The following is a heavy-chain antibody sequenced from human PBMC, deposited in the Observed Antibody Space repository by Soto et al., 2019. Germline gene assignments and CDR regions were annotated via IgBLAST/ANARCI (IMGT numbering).Heavy chain of an antibody. V-gene: IGHV1-8*01. Sequence: ASVMVSCKAFGYTFTSYDIKWLRQATGQGLEWMGWMNPNSGNTGYAQKFQGRVTMTRNTSISTAYMELSSLRSEDTAVYYCASVGINAPTSDFYLVSRGNAITISVS. D-gene: IGHD1-20*01. J-gene: IGHJ6*03. CDR1: GYTFTSYD. CDR3: ASVGINAPTSDFYLVS. CDR2: MNPNSGNT.